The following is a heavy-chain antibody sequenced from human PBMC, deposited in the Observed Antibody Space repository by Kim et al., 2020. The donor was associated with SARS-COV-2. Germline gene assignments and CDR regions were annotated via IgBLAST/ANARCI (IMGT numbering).Heavy chain of an antibody. D-gene: IGHD5-12*01. V-gene: IGHV4-59*01. J-gene: IGHJ6*02. CDR3: ARVSNSGPYYYGMDV. CDR2: LFYGGST. CDR1: GGSISGYY. Sequence: SETLSLTCTVSGGSISGYYWNWIRQPPGMGLEWIGYLFYGGSTNYNPSFKSRVTISVDASKNQFSLNLSSVTAADTAVYYCARVSNSGPYYYGMDVWGQGTTVSVSS.